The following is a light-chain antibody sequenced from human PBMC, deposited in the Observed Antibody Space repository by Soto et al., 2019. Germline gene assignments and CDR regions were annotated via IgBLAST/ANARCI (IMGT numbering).Light chain of an antibody. J-gene: IGKJ5*01. CDR3: QQYKNWPFS. V-gene: IGKV1-5*03. Sequence: DSQVTQSPSTLSAAVGDRVTITCRASQTISRWLAWYQQKPGKAPKILIYKASSLETEGPSSFSGSGSGKEGTLTISSLQAADFALYFCQQYKNWPFSFGQGTRLEIK. CDR1: QTISRW. CDR2: KAS.